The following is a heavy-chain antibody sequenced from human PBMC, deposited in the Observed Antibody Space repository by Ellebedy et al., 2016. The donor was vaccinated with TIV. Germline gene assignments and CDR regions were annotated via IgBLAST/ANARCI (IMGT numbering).Heavy chain of an antibody. CDR1: GFTFSSYA. Sequence: PGGSLRLSCAASGFTFSSYAMHWVRQAPGKGLEWVAVISYDGSNKYYADSVQGRFTISSDNSKNTLYLQMNSLRAEDTAVDYCAREPYNWNYVGWFDPWGQGTLVTVSS. D-gene: IGHD1-7*01. J-gene: IGHJ5*02. CDR2: ISYDGSNK. CDR3: AREPYNWNYVGWFDP. V-gene: IGHV3-30-3*01.